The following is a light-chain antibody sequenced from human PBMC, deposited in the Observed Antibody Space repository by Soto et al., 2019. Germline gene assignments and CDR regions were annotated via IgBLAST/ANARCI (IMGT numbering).Light chain of an antibody. CDR3: AAWDGSLNVVL. CDR2: STN. V-gene: IGLV1-44*01. J-gene: IGLJ2*01. Sequence: QSVLTQPPSASGTPGQRVTISCSGSSSNIGSNTVNWYQQLPGSAPKLLMYSTNQRPSGVPDRFSGSKSGTSASLAISGLQSEDEAEYYCAAWDGSLNVVLFGGGTKVTVL. CDR1: SSNIGSNT.